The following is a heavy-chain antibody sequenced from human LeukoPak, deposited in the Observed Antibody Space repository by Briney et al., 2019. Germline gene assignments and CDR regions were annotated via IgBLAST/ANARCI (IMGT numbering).Heavy chain of an antibody. CDR2: INPNSGGT. Sequence: ASVKVSCKASGYTFTGYYMHWVRQAPGQGLEWMGWINPNSGGTNYAQKFQGWVTMTRDTSISTAYMELSRLRSDDTAVYYCARANPLYDFWSGSTLSRGHNWFDPWGQGTLVTVSS. CDR1: GYTFTGYY. D-gene: IGHD3-3*01. V-gene: IGHV1-2*04. J-gene: IGHJ5*02. CDR3: ARANPLYDFWSGSTLSRGHNWFDP.